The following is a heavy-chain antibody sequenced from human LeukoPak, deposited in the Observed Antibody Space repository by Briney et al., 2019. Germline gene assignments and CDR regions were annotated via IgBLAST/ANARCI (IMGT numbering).Heavy chain of an antibody. CDR3: ARVLLWFGESAEYGMDV. V-gene: IGHV3-48*03. J-gene: IGHJ6*04. CDR2: ISSSGSTI. CDR1: GFTFSSYE. D-gene: IGHD3-10*01. Sequence: GGSLRLSCAASGFTFSSYEMNWVRQAPGKGLEWVSYISSSGSTIYYADSVKGRFTISRDNAKNSLYLQVNSLRAEDTAVYYCARVLLWFGESAEYGMDVWGKGTTVTVSS.